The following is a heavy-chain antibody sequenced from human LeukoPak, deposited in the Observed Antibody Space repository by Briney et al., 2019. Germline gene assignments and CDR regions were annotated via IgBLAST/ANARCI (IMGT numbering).Heavy chain of an antibody. CDR1: GYIFTSYY. Sequence: ASVKVSCKASGYIFTSYYMHWVRQAPGQGLEWMGIINPSGGSTSYAQKFQGRVTMTRDTSTSTVYMELSSLRSEDTAVYYRARALSMTTVVTLDFDYWGQGTLVTVSS. D-gene: IGHD4-23*01. J-gene: IGHJ4*02. CDR2: INPSGGST. V-gene: IGHV1-46*01. CDR3: ARALSMTTVVTLDFDY.